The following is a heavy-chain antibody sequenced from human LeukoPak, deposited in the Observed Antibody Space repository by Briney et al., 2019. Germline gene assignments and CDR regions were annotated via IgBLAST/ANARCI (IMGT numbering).Heavy chain of an antibody. D-gene: IGHD2-15*01. CDR2: ISRSSDYI. CDR1: GFTFSSSE. Sequence: GGSLRLSCAASGFTFSSSEMNWVRQAPGKGLEWVSAISRSSDYIYYADSVKGRFTISRDNAKNSLYLQMNSLRAEDTAVYYCVRSLGYCSGGSCYYFEYWGQGTLVTVSS. V-gene: IGHV3-21*01. CDR3: VRSLGYCSGGSCYYFEY. J-gene: IGHJ4*02.